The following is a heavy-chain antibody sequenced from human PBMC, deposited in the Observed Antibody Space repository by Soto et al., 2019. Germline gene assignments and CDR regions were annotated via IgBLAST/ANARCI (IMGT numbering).Heavy chain of an antibody. Sequence: QITLNESGPTLVKPTQTLTLTCTFSGFSLTTSGVGVGWIRQSPGKAPEWLALIYWDDDKRYSPSLKSGLTITKDTSKNQVVLTMANLDPADTATYYCAHRVLRTVFGLVTTTAIYFDFWGQGTPVAVSS. D-gene: IGHD3-3*01. J-gene: IGHJ4*02. V-gene: IGHV2-5*02. CDR3: AHRVLRTVFGLVTTTAIYFDF. CDR1: GFSLTTSGVG. CDR2: IYWDDDK.